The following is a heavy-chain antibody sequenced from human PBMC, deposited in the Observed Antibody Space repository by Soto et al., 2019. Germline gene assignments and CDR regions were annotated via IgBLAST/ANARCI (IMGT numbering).Heavy chain of an antibody. Sequence: EVELLESGGGLVQPGGSLRLSCVASRFTFTSYAMSWVRQAPGKGLEWVAAISASGGATIHADSVKGPFTNTRDNTKNTLYLQTYSLRTEDTAVYYCAEDVEGGRVCGATLAYWGQGTQVTVST. J-gene: IGHJ4*02. CDR3: AEDVEGGRVCGATLAY. CDR2: ISASGGAT. CDR1: RFTFTSYA. V-gene: IGHV3-23*01. D-gene: IGHD2-8*01.